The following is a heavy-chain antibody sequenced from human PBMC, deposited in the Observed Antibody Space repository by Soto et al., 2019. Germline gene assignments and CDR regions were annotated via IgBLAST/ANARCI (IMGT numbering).Heavy chain of an antibody. CDR3: ARGSRPAAIEDYFYYDMDV. Sequence: QVQLVQSGAEVKKPGASVKVSCRASGYTFASYAMHWVRQAPGQRLEWMGWINAGSGHTKDSQKFQGRVTITRDTSAITAYMELSSLRSEDTAVYYCARGSRPAAIEDYFYYDMDVWGQGTTVTVSS. J-gene: IGHJ6*02. V-gene: IGHV1-3*01. CDR2: INAGSGHT. CDR1: GYTFASYA. D-gene: IGHD2-2*01.